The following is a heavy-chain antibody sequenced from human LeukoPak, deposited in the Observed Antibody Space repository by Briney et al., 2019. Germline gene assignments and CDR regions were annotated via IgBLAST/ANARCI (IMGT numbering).Heavy chain of an antibody. CDR3: ARADIVVVPAAIRYYFDY. V-gene: IGHV4-34*01. CDR1: GGSFSGYY. CDR2: INHSGST. J-gene: IGHJ4*02. D-gene: IGHD2-2*01. Sequence: SETLSLTCAVYGGSFSGYYWNWIRQPPGKGLEWIGEINHSGSTNYNPSLKSRVTISVDTSKNQFSLKLSSVTAADTAVYYCARADIVVVPAAIRYYFDYWGQGTLVTVSS.